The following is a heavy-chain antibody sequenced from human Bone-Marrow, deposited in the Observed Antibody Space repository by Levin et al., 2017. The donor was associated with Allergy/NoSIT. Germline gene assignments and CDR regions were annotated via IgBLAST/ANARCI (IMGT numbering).Heavy chain of an antibody. CDR1: GGSFRDYY. J-gene: IGHJ5*02. CDR2: INHSGST. D-gene: IGHD3-3*01. V-gene: IGHV4-34*01. Sequence: SQTLSLTCAVYGGSFRDYYWSWIRQPPGKGLEWIGEINHSGSTNYNPSLKSRVTILVDTSKSQFSLKLSSVTAADTAVYYCARAAWSGGGGFDPWGQGILVTVSS. CDR3: ARAAWSGGGGFDP.